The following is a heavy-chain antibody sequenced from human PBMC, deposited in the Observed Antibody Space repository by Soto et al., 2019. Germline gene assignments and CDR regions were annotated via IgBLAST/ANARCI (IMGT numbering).Heavy chain of an antibody. J-gene: IGHJ4*02. D-gene: IGHD3-3*01. Sequence: SSETLSLTCAVSGGSFRGFYWTWIRQSPGKGLEWLGDINHVGITNYNPSLKSRVSIPVDTSKSQFSLKLSSVTAADTAVYSCARAHDFWGGRQQPIDSWRQATLVTV. CDR2: INHVGIT. CDR1: GGSFRGFY. V-gene: IGHV4-34*01. CDR3: ARAHDFWGGRQQPIDS.